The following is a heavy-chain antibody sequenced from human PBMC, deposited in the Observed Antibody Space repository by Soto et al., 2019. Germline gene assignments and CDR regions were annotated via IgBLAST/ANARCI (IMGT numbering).Heavy chain of an antibody. V-gene: IGHV4-31*03. CDR2: IYYSGST. CDR1: GGSISSGGYY. Sequence: QVQLQESGPGLVKPSQTLSLTCTVSGGSISSGGYYWSWIRQHPGKGLEWIGYIYYSGSTYYNPSLKRRVTISVDTSKNQFSLKLSSVTAADTAVYYCARFDKGIPAATHQNWYFDLWGRGTLVTVSS. J-gene: IGHJ2*01. D-gene: IGHD2-2*01. CDR3: ARFDKGIPAATHQNWYFDL.